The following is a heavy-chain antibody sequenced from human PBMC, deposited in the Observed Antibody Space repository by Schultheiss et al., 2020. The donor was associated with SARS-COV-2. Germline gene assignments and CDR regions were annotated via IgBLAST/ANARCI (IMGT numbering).Heavy chain of an antibody. CDR1: GGTFSSYA. J-gene: IGHJ5*02. CDR2: IIPFFGTA. D-gene: IGHD1-26*01. V-gene: IGHV1-69*05. Sequence: GGSLRLSCKASGGTFSSYAISWVRQAPGQGLEWMGRIIPFFGTANYAQKFQGRITMTTDTSTSTAYMELRSLRSDDTAVYYCARGGVGATGWFDPWGQGSLVTVSS. CDR3: ARGGVGATGWFDP.